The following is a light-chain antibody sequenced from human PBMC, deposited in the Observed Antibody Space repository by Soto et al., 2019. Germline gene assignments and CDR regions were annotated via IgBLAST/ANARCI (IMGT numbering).Light chain of an antibody. Sequence: QSVLSQPASVSGSPGQSITISCTGTSSDVGGFEYVSWYQHQPGKAPKLIIYDATKRPSGVSNRFSGSKSGNTASLTISGIQAEDEGDYYCGSITRSSTSVFGTGTKVT. CDR3: GSITRSSTSV. CDR2: DAT. V-gene: IGLV2-14*01. CDR1: SSDVGGFEY. J-gene: IGLJ1*01.